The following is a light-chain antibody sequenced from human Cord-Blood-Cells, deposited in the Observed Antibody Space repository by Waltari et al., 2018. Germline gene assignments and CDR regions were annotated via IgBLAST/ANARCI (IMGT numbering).Light chain of an antibody. CDR2: KAS. CDR3: QQYNSYSQT. J-gene: IGKJ1*01. V-gene: IGKV1-5*03. CDR1: QSISSW. Sequence: DIQMTQSPYTLSESVGDRVTMTCRASQSISSWLAWYQQKPGKAPKLLIYKASSLERGVPSRFSGSGSGTEFTLTISSLQPDDFATYYCQQYNSYSQTFGQGTKVEIK.